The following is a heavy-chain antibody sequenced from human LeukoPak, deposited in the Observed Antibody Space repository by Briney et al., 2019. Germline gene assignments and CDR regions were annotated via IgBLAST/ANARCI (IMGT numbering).Heavy chain of an antibody. V-gene: IGHV3-7*01. CDR1: GSTFGNSW. CDR2: IKQDGSEK. Sequence: GGSLRLSCAASGSTFGNSWMSWVRQAPGKGLEWVANIKQDGSEKYYVDSVKGRFTISRDNAKKSLYLQMNSLRVEDTAVYYCARERSPFAYWGQGTLVTVSS. J-gene: IGHJ4*02. CDR3: ARERSPFAY.